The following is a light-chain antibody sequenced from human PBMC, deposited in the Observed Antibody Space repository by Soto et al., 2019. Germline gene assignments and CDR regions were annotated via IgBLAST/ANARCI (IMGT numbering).Light chain of an antibody. J-gene: IGLJ1*01. Sequence: SVLTQPASVSGSPGQSITISCTGTSSDVGAYDYVSWYQQHPGKAPKLMIYDVTDRPSGVSNRFSGSKSGNTASLTISGLQADDEADYYCSSYTSSSTYVFGTGTKVTVL. V-gene: IGLV2-14*03. CDR1: SSDVGAYDY. CDR2: DVT. CDR3: SSYTSSSTYV.